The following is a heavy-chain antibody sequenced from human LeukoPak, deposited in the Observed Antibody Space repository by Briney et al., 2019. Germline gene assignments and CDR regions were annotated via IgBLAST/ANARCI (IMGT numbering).Heavy chain of an antibody. D-gene: IGHD6-19*01. CDR3: ARFLGWYVEGFDY. V-gene: IGHV1-8*01. CDR1: GYTFTSYD. Sequence: ASVKVSCKASGYTFTSYDINWVRHATGQWLEWMGWMNPNSGNTGYAQKFQGRVTMTRNTSISTAYMELSSLRSEDTAVYYCARFLGWYVEGFDYWGQGTLVTVSS. CDR2: MNPNSGNT. J-gene: IGHJ4*02.